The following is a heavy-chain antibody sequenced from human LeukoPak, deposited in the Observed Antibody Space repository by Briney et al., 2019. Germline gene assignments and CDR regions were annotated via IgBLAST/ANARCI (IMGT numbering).Heavy chain of an antibody. Sequence: LETLSLTCTVSGGSISSYYWSWIRQPPGKGLEWIGYIYYSGSTNYNPSLKSRVTISVDTSKNQFSLKLSSVTAADTAVYYCARSRVSRSYYFDYWGQGTLVTVSS. D-gene: IGHD2-2*01. CDR1: GGSISSYY. CDR3: ARSRVSRSYYFDY. CDR2: IYYSGST. J-gene: IGHJ4*02. V-gene: IGHV4-59*01.